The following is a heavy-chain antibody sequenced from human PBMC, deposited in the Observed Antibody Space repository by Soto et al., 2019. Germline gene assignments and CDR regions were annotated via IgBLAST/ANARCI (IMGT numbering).Heavy chain of an antibody. Sequence: EVQLVESGGGLVQPGGSLRLSCAASGFTFSSHWMHWVRQAPGKGLVWVSRIKTDGSGANYADSVRGLFTISRDNAKNTLYLQMNSLRAEDTAVYYCARDLIYGSGSYDYWGQGTLVTVSS. CDR1: GFTFSSHW. CDR2: IKTDGSGA. J-gene: IGHJ4*02. V-gene: IGHV3-74*01. CDR3: ARDLIYGSGSYDY. D-gene: IGHD3-10*01.